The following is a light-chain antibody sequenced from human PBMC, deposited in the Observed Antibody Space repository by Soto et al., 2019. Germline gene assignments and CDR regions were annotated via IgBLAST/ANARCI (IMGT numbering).Light chain of an antibody. CDR1: QNIRNY. Sequence: EIVLTQSPATLSLSPGERAALSCRASQNIRNYLAWYQQKPGQSPRLLIYDAANRATDIPDRFSGSGSGTDFTLTISRLEPEDFAVYYCQQYGSSGTFGQGTKVDIK. J-gene: IGKJ1*01. V-gene: IGKV3-20*01. CDR3: QQYGSSGT. CDR2: DAA.